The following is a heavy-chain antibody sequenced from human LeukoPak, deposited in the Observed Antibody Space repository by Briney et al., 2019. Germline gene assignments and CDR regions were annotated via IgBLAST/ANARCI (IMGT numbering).Heavy chain of an antibody. J-gene: IGHJ6*03. Sequence: ASVKVSCKASGHTFTSYDINWVRQAPGQGLEWVGWMNPNSGNTGSAQKVQGRITITMKTSISTAYMELSSLRSEDTAVYYCARIYYRRSDYHYYYMDVWGEGTTVTVSS. CDR3: ARIYYRRSDYHYYYMDV. CDR1: GHTFTSYD. V-gene: IGHV1-8*01. CDR2: MNPNSGNT. D-gene: IGHD3-10*01.